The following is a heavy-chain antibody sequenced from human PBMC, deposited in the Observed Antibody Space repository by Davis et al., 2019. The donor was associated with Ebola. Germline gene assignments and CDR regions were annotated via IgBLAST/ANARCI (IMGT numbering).Heavy chain of an antibody. Sequence: SETLSLTCAVYVGSFSAYYWSWIRQPPGKGLEWIGEINHSGSTNYNPSLKSRVTISVDTSKNQFSLKLSSVTAADTAVYYCARRGYWFDPWGQGTLVTVSS. CDR2: INHSGST. CDR3: ARRGYWFDP. CDR1: VGSFSAYY. V-gene: IGHV4-34*01. J-gene: IGHJ5*02.